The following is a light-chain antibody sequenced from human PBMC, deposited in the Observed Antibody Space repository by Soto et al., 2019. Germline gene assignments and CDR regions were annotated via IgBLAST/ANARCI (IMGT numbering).Light chain of an antibody. CDR1: QSIAGY. V-gene: IGKV1-39*01. CDR3: QQSFRAAWT. J-gene: IGKJ1*01. Sequence: DIQMTQSPSFLSASVGVRLTITCRASQSIAGYLNWYQHKPGKAPRLLMYAASTLQSGVPSRFSGSGSGTEFPLTINNLQPEDFATYYCQQSFRAAWTFGQGTKLEI. CDR2: AAS.